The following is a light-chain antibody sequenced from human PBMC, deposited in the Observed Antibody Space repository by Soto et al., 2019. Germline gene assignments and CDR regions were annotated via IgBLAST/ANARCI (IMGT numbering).Light chain of an antibody. J-gene: IGLJ1*01. CDR1: TGAVTNGHY. CDR2: DTT. CDR3: LLSYNGPYV. Sequence: VVTQEPSLTVSPGGTVTLTCGSSTGAVTNGHYPYWFQQKPGQAPRTLIYDTTNRHSWAPARFSGSLLGGKAALTLSGAQPEDEAEYYCLLSYNGPYVFGTGTKVTVL. V-gene: IGLV7-46*01.